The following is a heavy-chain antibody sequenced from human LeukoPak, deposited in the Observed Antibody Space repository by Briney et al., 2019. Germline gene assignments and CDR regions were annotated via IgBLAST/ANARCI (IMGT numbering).Heavy chain of an antibody. D-gene: IGHD6-19*01. V-gene: IGHV3-30*03. CDR3: ATELIRSGWPTDH. CDR1: GFTFSSYG. J-gene: IGHJ4*02. CDR2: ILYDERKR. Sequence: PGGSLRLSCAASGFTFSSYGMHWVRQAPGKGLEWVAVILYDERKRYYADSVKGRFTISRDNSRNTLYLQMNSLRVEDTAVYYCATELIRSGWPTDHWGQGTLVTVSS.